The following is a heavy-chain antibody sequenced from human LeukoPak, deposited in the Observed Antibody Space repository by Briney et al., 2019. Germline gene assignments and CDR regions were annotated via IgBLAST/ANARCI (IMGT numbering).Heavy chain of an antibody. J-gene: IGHJ5*02. D-gene: IGHD6-19*01. V-gene: IGHV3-23*01. CDR2: ISGSGITT. CDR1: GFTFSNYA. Sequence: GGSVTLSCAASGFTFSNYAMSWVRQTPGKGLEWVSGISGSGITTYDSDSVKGRFTISRDNSRSILYLHMHSLRVEDTALYYCARDWDKSGWYRFDPWGQGTRVTVSS. CDR3: ARDWDKSGWYRFDP.